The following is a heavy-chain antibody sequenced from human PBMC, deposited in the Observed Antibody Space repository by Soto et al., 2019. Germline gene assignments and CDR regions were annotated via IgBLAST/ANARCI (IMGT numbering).Heavy chain of an antibody. Sequence: PSETLSLTCTVSGGSNIRDGYYWSWIRQHPGKGLEWIAYISYSGSSYSNPSLKSRVTISADTSKNQFSLRLTSVTAADTAVYFCARATPAGSADFWGHGNLVTISS. D-gene: IGHD2-2*01. CDR1: GGSNIRDGYY. CDR3: ARATPAGSADF. J-gene: IGHJ4*01. CDR2: ISYSGSS. V-gene: IGHV4-31*03.